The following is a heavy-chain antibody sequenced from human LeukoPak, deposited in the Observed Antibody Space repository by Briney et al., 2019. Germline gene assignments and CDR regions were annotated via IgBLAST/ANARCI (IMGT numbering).Heavy chain of an antibody. Sequence: ASVKVSCKASGGTFSSYAISWVRQAPGQGLEWMGGIIPIFGTANYAQKFQGRVTITADESTSTAYMELSSLRSEDTAVYYCARLRGSYWNDAFDIWGQGTMVTVSS. D-gene: IGHD1-26*01. CDR2: IIPIFGTA. CDR1: GGTFSSYA. J-gene: IGHJ3*02. V-gene: IGHV1-69*13. CDR3: ARLRGSYWNDAFDI.